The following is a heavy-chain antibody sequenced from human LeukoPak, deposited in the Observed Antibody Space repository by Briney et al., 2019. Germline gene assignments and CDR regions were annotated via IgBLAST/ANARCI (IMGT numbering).Heavy chain of an antibody. CDR1: GFTFSSYS. CDR3: ATERGYYDILTGYYMEDY. CDR2: TSSSSSYI. J-gene: IGHJ4*02. V-gene: IGHV3-21*01. Sequence: GGSLRLSCAASGFTFSSYSMNWVRQAPGKGLEWVSSTSSSSSYIYYADSVKGRFTISRDNAKNSLYLQMNSLRAEDTAVYYCATERGYYDILTGYYMEDYWGQGTLVTVSS. D-gene: IGHD3-9*01.